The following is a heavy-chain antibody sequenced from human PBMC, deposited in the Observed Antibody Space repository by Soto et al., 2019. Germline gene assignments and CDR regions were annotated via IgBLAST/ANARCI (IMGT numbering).Heavy chain of an antibody. V-gene: IGHV4-59*08. CDR3: ARPSYYYGSGSYTFDI. D-gene: IGHD3-10*01. CDR1: CSSISGYY. J-gene: IGHJ3*02. Sequence: SETLYLTCIVYCSSISGYYWIWIRPPPGKGLEWIGYIYHSGTTNYNPSLRGRVAISIDTSNNQFSLRLNSVTAADTAVYYCARPSYYYGSGSYTFDIWGQGTIVT. CDR2: IYHSGTT.